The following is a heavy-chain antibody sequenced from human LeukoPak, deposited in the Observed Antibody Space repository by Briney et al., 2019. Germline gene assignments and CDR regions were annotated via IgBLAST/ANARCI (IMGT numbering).Heavy chain of an antibody. Sequence: SETLSLTCTVSGDSINSYYWSWIRQPPGKGLEWIGYIYYSGGTKYNPSLKSRVIMLMDTSKNQFSLKLSSVTAADTAVYYCARLMTSLIVDYWGQGTLVTVSS. D-gene: IGHD2-15*01. CDR2: IYYSGGT. CDR1: GDSINSYY. V-gene: IGHV4-59*08. J-gene: IGHJ4*02. CDR3: ARLMTSLIVDY.